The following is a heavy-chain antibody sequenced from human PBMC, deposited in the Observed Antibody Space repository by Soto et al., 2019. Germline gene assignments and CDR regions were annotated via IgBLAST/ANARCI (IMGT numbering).Heavy chain of an antibody. J-gene: IGHJ4*02. CDR3: ARQFRDVYNAVEY. V-gene: IGHV4-59*08. D-gene: IGHD1-1*01. Sequence: SETLSLTCTVSGGSISSYHWSWIRQSPGKGLEWIGYTSNSAPTIYNPSLKSRVTISADTSKNQFSLRLSSVTAADTAVYFCARQFRDVYNAVEYWGQAALVTVSS. CDR2: TSNSAPT. CDR1: GGSISSYH.